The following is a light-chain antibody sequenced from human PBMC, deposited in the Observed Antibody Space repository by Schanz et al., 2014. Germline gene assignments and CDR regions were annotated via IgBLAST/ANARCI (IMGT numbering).Light chain of an antibody. CDR3: QKYNSAPPLT. CDR2: AAS. CDR1: QSISTF. V-gene: IGKV1-39*01. J-gene: IGKJ4*01. Sequence: DIQMTQSPSSLSASVGDRVTITCRASQSISTFLNWYQQASGTAPRLLIYAASSLQTGVPSRFSGGGSATDFNLTISSLQPEDVATYYCQKYNSAPPLTFGGGTKVEIK.